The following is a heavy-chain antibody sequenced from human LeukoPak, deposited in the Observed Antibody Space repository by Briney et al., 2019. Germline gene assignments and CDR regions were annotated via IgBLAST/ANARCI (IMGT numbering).Heavy chain of an antibody. CDR2: ISGSGGST. CDR3: AKDMGRADPRNVLLWFGELAR. J-gene: IGHJ4*02. V-gene: IGHV3-23*01. Sequence: PGGSLRLSCAASGFTFSSYGMSWVRQAPGKGLEWVSAISGSGGSTYYADSVKGRFTISRDNSKNTLYLQMNSLRAEDTAVYYCAKDMGRADPRNVLLWFGELARWGQGTLVTVSS. D-gene: IGHD3-10*01. CDR1: GFTFSSYG.